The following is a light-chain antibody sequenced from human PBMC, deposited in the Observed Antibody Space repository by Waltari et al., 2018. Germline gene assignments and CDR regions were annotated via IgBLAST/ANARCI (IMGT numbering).Light chain of an antibody. Sequence: QSALTQPASVSGSPGQSITISCTGTNSDLNNYNYVSWYQQHPGKAPKLILYDVYKRPSGVSKRFSGSKSGNTASLAISGLQADDEADYYCSSYSTSTSFRVFGTGTKVTLL. CDR3: SSYSTSTSFRV. J-gene: IGLJ1*01. CDR1: NSDLNNYNY. V-gene: IGLV2-14*01. CDR2: DVY.